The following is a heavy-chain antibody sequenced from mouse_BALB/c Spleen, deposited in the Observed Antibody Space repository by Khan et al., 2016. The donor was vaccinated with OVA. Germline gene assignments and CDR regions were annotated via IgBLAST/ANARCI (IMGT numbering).Heavy chain of an antibody. J-gene: IGHJ1*01. D-gene: IGHD1-1*01. CDR2: INTYTGEP. CDR3: ARESSYWYFDV. Sequence: LVESGPELKKPGETVKISCKASGYTFTNYRMNWMKQAPGKGLKWMGWINTYTGEPTYGDDFKGQFAFSLETSASTAYLQINNLKNEDMATYFCARESSYWYFDVWGAGTTVTVSS. V-gene: IGHV9-1*02. CDR1: GYTFTNYR.